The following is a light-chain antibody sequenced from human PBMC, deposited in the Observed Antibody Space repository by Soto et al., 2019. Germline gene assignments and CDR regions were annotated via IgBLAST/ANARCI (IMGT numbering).Light chain of an antibody. CDR3: QQRSHWPPIT. Sequence: IVLTQSPGTLSLSPGERATLSFSASQSVSSSYLAWYQHKPGQAPRLVIYDTSNRANGIPARFSGSGSGTDFTLTISSLEPEDFAAYYCQQRSHWPPITFGQGTRLEI. CDR1: QSVSSSY. CDR2: DTS. V-gene: IGKV3D-20*02. J-gene: IGKJ5*01.